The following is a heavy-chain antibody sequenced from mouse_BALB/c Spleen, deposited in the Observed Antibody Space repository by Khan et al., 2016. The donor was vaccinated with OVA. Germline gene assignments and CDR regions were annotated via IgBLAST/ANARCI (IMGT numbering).Heavy chain of an antibody. D-gene: IGHD2-14*01. CDR1: GFSLISYG. CDR2: IWSDGST. J-gene: IGHJ4*01. Sequence: QVQLKQSGPGLVAPSQSLSITCTISGFSLISYGVHWVRQPPGKGLEWLVVIWSDGSTTYNSALKSRLSISKDNSKSQVFLKMNSLQTDDTAMYYCARHDRYFYAMDYWGQGTSVTVSS. V-gene: IGHV2-6-1*01. CDR3: ARHDRYFYAMDY.